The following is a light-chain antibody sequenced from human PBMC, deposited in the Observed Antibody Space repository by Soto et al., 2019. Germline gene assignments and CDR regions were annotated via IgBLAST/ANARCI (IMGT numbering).Light chain of an antibody. J-gene: IGKJ5*01. CDR2: GAS. Sequence: EIVLTQSPATLSLSPGEIATLSCRASQGVSSYLAWYQQKPGQAPRLLIYGASNRATGIPARFSGSGSGTDFTLTISSLEPEDFVVYYCQQRSSWPLITFGQGTRLEIK. V-gene: IGKV3-11*01. CDR3: QQRSSWPLIT. CDR1: QGVSSY.